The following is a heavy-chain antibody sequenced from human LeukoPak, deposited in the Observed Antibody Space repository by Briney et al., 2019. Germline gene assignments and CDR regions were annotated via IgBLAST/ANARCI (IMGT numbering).Heavy chain of an antibody. D-gene: IGHD4-17*01. CDR2: ISYDGSNK. Sequence: PGGSLSLSCAASGFTFSSYGMHWVRQAPGKGLEWVAVISYDGSNKYYADSVKGRFTISRDNSKNTLYLQMNSLRAEDTAVYYCAKSRWPTVTSNYFDSWGQGTLVTVSS. CDR3: AKSRWPTVTSNYFDS. CDR1: GFTFSSYG. J-gene: IGHJ4*02. V-gene: IGHV3-30*18.